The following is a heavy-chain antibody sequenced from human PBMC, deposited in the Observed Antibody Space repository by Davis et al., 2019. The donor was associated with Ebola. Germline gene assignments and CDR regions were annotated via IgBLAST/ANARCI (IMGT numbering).Heavy chain of an antibody. CDR1: GFTFSSYS. V-gene: IGHV3-21*01. Sequence: GGSLRLSCAASGFTFSSYSMNWVRQAPGKGLEWVSSISSSSSYIYYADSVKGRFTISRDNAKNSLYLQMNSLRAEDTAVYYCAREGVRSSALLVWPYYFDYWGQGTLVTVSS. CDR3: AREGVRSSALLVWPYYFDY. CDR2: ISSSSSYI. D-gene: IGHD3-16*01. J-gene: IGHJ4*02.